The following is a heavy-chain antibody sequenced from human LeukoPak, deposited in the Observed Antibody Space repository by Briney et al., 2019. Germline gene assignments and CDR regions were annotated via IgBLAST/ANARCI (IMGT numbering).Heavy chain of an antibody. V-gene: IGHV3-33*06. D-gene: IGHD5-18*01. J-gene: IGHJ4*02. CDR2: IWYDESDE. Sequence: GGSLRLSCAASGFTFSSYGMHWVRQAPGKGLEWVAVIWYDESDEHYADSVKGRFTISRDNSKNTLYLQMNSLRAEDTAIYYCAKGSGYSYGDGIDYWGQGTLVTVSS. CDR3: AKGSGYSYGDGIDY. CDR1: GFTFSSYG.